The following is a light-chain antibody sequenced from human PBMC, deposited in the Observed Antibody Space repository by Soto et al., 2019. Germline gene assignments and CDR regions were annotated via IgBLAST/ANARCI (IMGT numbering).Light chain of an antibody. J-gene: IGLJ2*01. CDR2: EDS. CDR1: NIGTKG. Sequence: SYELTQPPSVSVAPGQTARITCGGNNIGTKGVHWYQQRPGQAPVLVVYEDSDRPSGIPERLAGSNSGNTATLTISRVEAGDEADYYCQVWESSNDHVIFGGGTKLTVL. CDR3: QVWESSNDHVI. V-gene: IGLV3-21*02.